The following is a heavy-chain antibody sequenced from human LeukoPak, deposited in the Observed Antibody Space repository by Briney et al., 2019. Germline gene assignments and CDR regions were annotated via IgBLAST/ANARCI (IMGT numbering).Heavy chain of an antibody. CDR1: GASISSGDYY. CDR3: ARGPYCSGGSCYSGIFDY. D-gene: IGHD2-15*01. Sequence: SETLSLTCSVSGASISSGDYYWSWIRQPPGKGLEWIGYIYYSGSTYYNPSLKSRVTTSVDTSKNQFSLKLSSVTAADTAVHYCARGPYCSGGSCYSGIFDYWGQGTLVTVSS. CDR2: IYYSGST. J-gene: IGHJ4*02. V-gene: IGHV4-30-4*01.